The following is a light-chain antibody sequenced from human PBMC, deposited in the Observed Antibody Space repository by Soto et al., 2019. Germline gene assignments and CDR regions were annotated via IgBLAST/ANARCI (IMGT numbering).Light chain of an antibody. CDR3: LQDYSYPWT. V-gene: IGKV1-27*01. CDR2: DAS. CDR1: QGISNY. J-gene: IGKJ1*01. Sequence: EIQMTQSPSALSASVGDRVTITCRASQGISNYLAWYQQKPGKVPKFLIYDASTLQSGVPTRFSGSGSGTDFTFTISSLQAEDFATYYCLQDYSYPWTFGQGTKVDI.